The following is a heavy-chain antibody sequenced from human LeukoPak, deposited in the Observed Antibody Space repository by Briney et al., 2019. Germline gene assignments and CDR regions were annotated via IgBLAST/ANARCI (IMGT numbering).Heavy chain of an antibody. J-gene: IGHJ3*02. CDR2: ISSSSSYI. CDR3: ARDSCSSTSCYTGAFDI. Sequence: GGSLRLSCAASGFTFSSYSMNWVRQAPGKGLEWVSSISSSSSYIYYADSVKGRFTISRDNAKNSLYPQMNSLRAEDTAVYYCARDSCSSTSCYTGAFDIWGQGTMVTVSS. V-gene: IGHV3-21*01. CDR1: GFTFSSYS. D-gene: IGHD2-2*02.